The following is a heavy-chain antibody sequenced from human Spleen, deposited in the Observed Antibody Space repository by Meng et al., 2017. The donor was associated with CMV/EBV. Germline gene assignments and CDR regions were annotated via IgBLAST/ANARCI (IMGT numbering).Heavy chain of an antibody. CDR1: GFTFSSYA. Sequence: GGSLRLSCAASGFTFSSYAMHWVRQAPGKGLEWVAVISYDGGNTYYADSVKGRFTISRDNSKNTLYLQMDSLKAEDAAVYYCATLGAAYCSGGSCARLDYWGRGTLVTVSS. D-gene: IGHD2-15*01. CDR2: ISYDGGNT. V-gene: IGHV3-30*04. CDR3: ATLGAAYCSGGSCARLDY. J-gene: IGHJ4*02.